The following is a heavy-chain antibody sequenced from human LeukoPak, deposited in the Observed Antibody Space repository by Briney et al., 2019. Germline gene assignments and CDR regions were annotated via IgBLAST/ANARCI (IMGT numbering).Heavy chain of an antibody. V-gene: IGHV1-2*06. CDR3: AMLTVTTSSDFDY. CDR2: SNPNSGGT. Sequence: GASVTVSCKASGYTFTGYYMHWVRQAPGQGLEWMGRSNPNSGGTNYAQKFQGRVTMTRDTSLSTAYMELSRLRSDDTAVYYCAMLTVTTSSDFDYWGQGTLVTVSS. CDR1: GYTFTGYY. D-gene: IGHD4-17*01. J-gene: IGHJ4*02.